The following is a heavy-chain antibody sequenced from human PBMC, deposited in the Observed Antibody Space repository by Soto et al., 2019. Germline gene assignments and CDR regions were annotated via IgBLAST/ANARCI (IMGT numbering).Heavy chain of an antibody. CDR3: ARAPRMAPFDI. V-gene: IGHV3-33*01. CDR1: GFIFSPYG. J-gene: IGHJ3*02. Sequence: PGGSLRLSCAASGFIFSPYGIHWFRQAPGKGLEWVALIRNDGSDKYYAESVTGRFTISRDNSKNTVYLQMNSLRAEDTALYFCARAPRMAPFDIWGQGTMVTVSS. CDR2: IRNDGSDK.